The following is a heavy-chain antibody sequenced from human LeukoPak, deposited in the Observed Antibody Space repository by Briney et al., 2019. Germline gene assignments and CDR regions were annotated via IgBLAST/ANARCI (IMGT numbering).Heavy chain of an antibody. CDR3: AIVGAAAAGTGDY. Sequence: ASVKVSCKASGYTFTSYYMHWVRQAPGQGLEWMGIINPSGGSTSYAQKFQGRVTMTRDMSTSTVYMELSSLRSEDTAVYYCAIVGAAAAGTGDYWGQGTLVTVSS. D-gene: IGHD6-13*01. CDR2: INPSGGST. CDR1: GYTFTSYY. J-gene: IGHJ4*02. V-gene: IGHV1-46*01.